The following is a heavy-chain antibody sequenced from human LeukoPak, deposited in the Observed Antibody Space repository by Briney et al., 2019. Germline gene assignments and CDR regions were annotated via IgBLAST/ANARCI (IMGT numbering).Heavy chain of an antibody. J-gene: IGHJ6*03. CDR1: GYSFTSYR. Sequence: GESLKISCKTSGYSFTSYRIGWVRQMPGKCLEWMGIIYPGDSSAMYSPSFQGQVTISVDTSINTAYLQWSSLKASDTAMYYCARLDYYYYYMDVWGKGTTVTISS. CDR2: IYPGDSSA. V-gene: IGHV5-51*01. CDR3: ARLDYYYYYMDV.